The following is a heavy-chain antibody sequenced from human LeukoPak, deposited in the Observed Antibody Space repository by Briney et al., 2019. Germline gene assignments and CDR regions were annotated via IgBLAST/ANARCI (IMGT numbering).Heavy chain of an antibody. CDR3: ARHLRRAAAIVLPTYYYYYYGMDV. V-gene: IGHV4-59*08. D-gene: IGHD2-2*01. CDR1: GGSISSYY. Sequence: PSETLSLTCTVSGGSISSYYWSWIRQPPGKGLEWIGYIYYSGSTNYNPSLKSRVTISVDTSKNQFSLKLSSVTAADTAVYYCARHLRRAAAIVLPTYYYYYYGMDVWGQGTTVTVSS. J-gene: IGHJ6*02. CDR2: IYYSGST.